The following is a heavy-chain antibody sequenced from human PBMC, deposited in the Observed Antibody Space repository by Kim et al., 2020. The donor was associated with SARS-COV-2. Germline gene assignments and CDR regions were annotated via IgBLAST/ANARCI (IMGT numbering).Heavy chain of an antibody. V-gene: IGHV3-74*01. CDR2: INSDGSST. CDR3: ARDPRWLGKGAEIPYYYYGMDV. Sequence: GGSLRLSCAASGFTFSSYWMHWVRQAPGKGLVWVSRINSDGSSTSYADSVKGRFTISRDNAKNTLYLQMNSLRAEDTAVYYCARDPRWLGKGAEIPYYYYGMDVWGQGTTVTVSS. CDR1: GFTFSSYW. J-gene: IGHJ6*02. D-gene: IGHD3-22*01.